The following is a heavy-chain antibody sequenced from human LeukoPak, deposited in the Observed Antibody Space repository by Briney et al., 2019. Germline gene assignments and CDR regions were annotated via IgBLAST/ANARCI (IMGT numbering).Heavy chain of an antibody. V-gene: IGHV2-5*01. Sequence: KESGPTLVNPTQTLTLTCTFSGFSLSTTGVGVAWIRQPPGKALEWLAVHYWNNDKSYSPSLKNRLTITKDTSKNQVVLIMTNMDPLDTGTYYCAHKGRGSGSYTMWGQGTLVTVSS. D-gene: IGHD3-10*01. J-gene: IGHJ4*02. CDR1: GFSLSTTGVG. CDR3: AHKGRGSGSYTM. CDR2: HYWNNDK.